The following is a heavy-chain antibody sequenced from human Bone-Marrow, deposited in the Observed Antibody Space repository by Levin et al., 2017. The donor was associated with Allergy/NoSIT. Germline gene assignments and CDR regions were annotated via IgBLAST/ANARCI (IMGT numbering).Heavy chain of an antibody. V-gene: IGHV3-30*18. CDR3: AKDGTEYNYEYYFDY. CDR1: GFTFSNYG. J-gene: IGHJ4*02. Sequence: PGGSLRLSCAASGFTFSNYGMHWLRQAPGKGLEWVAVISFETTNEYYVDSVKGRFTISRDNSKNTLFLQMDSLRTEDTAVYYCAKDGTEYNYEYYFDYWGQGTVVTVSS. D-gene: IGHD5-18*01. CDR2: ISFETTNE.